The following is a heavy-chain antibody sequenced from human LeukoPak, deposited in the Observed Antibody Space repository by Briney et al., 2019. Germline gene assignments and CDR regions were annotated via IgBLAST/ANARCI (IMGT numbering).Heavy chain of an antibody. J-gene: IGHJ4*02. CDR2: ISSSSSYI. CDR3: ARGPLGYFDY. V-gene: IGHV3-21*01. Sequence: PGGPLRLSCAASGFTFSSYSMNWVRQAPGKGLEWVSSISSSSSYIYYADSVKGRFTISRDNAKNSLYLQMNSLRAEDTAVYYCARGPLGYFDYWGQGTLVTVSS. CDR1: GFTFSSYS. D-gene: IGHD3-16*01.